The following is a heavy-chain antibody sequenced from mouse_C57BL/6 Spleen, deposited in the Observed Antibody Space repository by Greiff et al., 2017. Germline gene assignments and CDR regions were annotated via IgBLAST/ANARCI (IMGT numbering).Heavy chain of an antibody. CDR3: ARKVRYGSSSYYFDY. CDR1: GYTFTDYY. Sequence: EVKLQQSGPELVKPGASVKISCKASGYTFTDYYMNWVKQSHGKSLEWIGDINPNNGGTSYNQKFKDKATLTVDKSSSTAYVELRSLTSEDSAVXYCARKVRYGSSSYYFDYWGQGTTLTVSS. D-gene: IGHD1-1*01. J-gene: IGHJ2*01. CDR2: INPNNGGT. V-gene: IGHV1-26*01.